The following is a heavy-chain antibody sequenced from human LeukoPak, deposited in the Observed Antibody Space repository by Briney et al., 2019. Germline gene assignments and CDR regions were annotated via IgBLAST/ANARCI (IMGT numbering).Heavy chain of an antibody. CDR3: VGGAPNWGFDF. CDR1: KYTCTNYA. V-gene: IGHV1-8*01. Sequence: ASVKVSWKASKYTCTNYAVIWERQATGHGLELLGWMSPNSGNTGYAQKFQGRVAMTRDTSISTAYMELSSLTSEDTAVYFCVGGAPNWGFDFWGQGTRVTVSS. J-gene: IGHJ4*02. D-gene: IGHD7-27*01. CDR2: MSPNSGNT.